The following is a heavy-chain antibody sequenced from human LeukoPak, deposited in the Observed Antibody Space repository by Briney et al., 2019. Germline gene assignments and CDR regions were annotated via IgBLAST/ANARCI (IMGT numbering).Heavy chain of an antibody. CDR1: GYTFTGYY. D-gene: IGHD2-15*01. V-gene: IGHV1-2*02. Sequence: ASVKVSCKASGYTFTGYYMHWVRQAPGQGLEWMGWINPNSGGTNYAQKFQGRVTMTRNTSISTAYMELSSLRSEDTAVYYCARAFSLRYCSGGGCYSGYGMDVWGQGTTVTVSS. CDR2: INPNSGGT. CDR3: ARAFSLRYCSGGGCYSGYGMDV. J-gene: IGHJ6*02.